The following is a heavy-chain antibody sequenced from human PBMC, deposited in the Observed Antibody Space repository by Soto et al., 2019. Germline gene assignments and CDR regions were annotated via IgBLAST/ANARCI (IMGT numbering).Heavy chain of an antibody. Sequence: QVQLVESGGGVVQPGRSLRLSCAASGFTFSSYGMHWVRQAPGKGLEWVAVIWYDGSNKYYADSVKGRFTISRDNSKNTLYLQMNSLRAEDTAVYYCARDARYGDYSPGYFDLWGRGTLVTVSS. CDR2: IWYDGSNK. V-gene: IGHV3-33*01. CDR3: ARDARYGDYSPGYFDL. CDR1: GFTFSSYG. D-gene: IGHD4-17*01. J-gene: IGHJ2*01.